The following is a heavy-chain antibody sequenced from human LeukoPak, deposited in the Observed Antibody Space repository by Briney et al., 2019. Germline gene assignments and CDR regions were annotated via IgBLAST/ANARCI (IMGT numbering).Heavy chain of an antibody. J-gene: IGHJ6*03. CDR1: GYTFTSYD. CDR2: MNPNSGNT. CDR3: ARGQQLVDLGLDYYYMDV. V-gene: IGHV1-8*03. Sequence: ASVKVSCKASGYTFTSYDINWMRQATGQGLEWMGWMNPNSGNTGYAQKFQGRVTITRNTSISTAYMELSSLRSEDTAVYYCARGQQLVDLGLDYYYMDVWGKGTTVTVSS. D-gene: IGHD6-13*01.